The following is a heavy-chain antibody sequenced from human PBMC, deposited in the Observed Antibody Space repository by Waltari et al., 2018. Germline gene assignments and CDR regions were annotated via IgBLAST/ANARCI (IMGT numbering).Heavy chain of an antibody. CDR1: GGTISGYG. D-gene: IGHD1-20*01. J-gene: IGHJ6*02. CDR2: IIPIVNIA. Sequence: QVQLVQSGAEVKKPGSSVMVSCRVSGGTISGYGISWVRQAPGQGPEWMGRIIPIVNIAKYAPKFQGRVTITADKSTSTAYMELSSLRSEDTAVYYCARLYNNNPMDVWGQGTTVTVSS. V-gene: IGHV1-69*04. CDR3: ARLYNNNPMDV.